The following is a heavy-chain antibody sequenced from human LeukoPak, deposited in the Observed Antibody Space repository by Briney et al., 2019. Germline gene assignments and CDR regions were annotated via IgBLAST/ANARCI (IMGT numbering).Heavy chain of an antibody. V-gene: IGHV4-38-2*01. CDR3: ARYCTSTTCILRGFDY. CDR2: IYHTGSA. Sequence: SETLSLTCSVSGYSFTSGHYWGWIRQPPGKGLEWIANIYHTGSAHYNPSLKSRVTISVDTSENQFSLKLSSVTAADTAVYYCARYCTSTTCILRGFDYWGQGTLVTVSS. J-gene: IGHJ4*02. D-gene: IGHD2-2*01. CDR1: GYSFTSGHY.